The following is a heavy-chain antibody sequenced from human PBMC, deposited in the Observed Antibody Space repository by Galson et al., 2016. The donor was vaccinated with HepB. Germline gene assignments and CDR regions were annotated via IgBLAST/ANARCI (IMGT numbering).Heavy chain of an antibody. J-gene: IGHJ4*02. D-gene: IGHD3-3*01. V-gene: IGHV4-4*02. Sequence: WSWVRQTPRKGLEWIGEIYHSGSTNYNPSLKSRVTISVDKSKNQFSLRLTSVTAADTAVYYCARSPPWSGYFDSWGQGTLVTVSS. CDR2: IYHSGST. CDR3: ARSPPWSGYFDS.